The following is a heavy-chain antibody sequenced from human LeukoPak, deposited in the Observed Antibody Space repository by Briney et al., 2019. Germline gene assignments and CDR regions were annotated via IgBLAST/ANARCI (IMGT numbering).Heavy chain of an antibody. CDR2: IYYSGST. Sequence: PSETLSLTCTVSGGSISSSSYYWGWIRQPPGKGLEWIGSIYYSGSTYYNPSLKSRVTISVDTSKNQFSLKLSSVTAADTAVYYCARGWGNKYYFDYWGQGTLVTVSS. CDR1: GGSISSSSYY. V-gene: IGHV4-39*07. CDR3: ARGWGNKYYFDY. D-gene: IGHD3-16*01. J-gene: IGHJ4*02.